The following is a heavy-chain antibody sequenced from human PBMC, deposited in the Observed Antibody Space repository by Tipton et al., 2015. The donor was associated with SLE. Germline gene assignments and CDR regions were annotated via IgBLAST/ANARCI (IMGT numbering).Heavy chain of an antibody. CDR3: AKLRGYGGYDSPPDY. Sequence: LRLSCTVSGDTIDGNTYFWDWIRQPPGKGLMLIGSISYSGATSYNPSLKSRVTISVDTSKNQFSLSLISVTAADTATYYCAKLRGYGGYDSPPDYWGHGTLVTVSS. J-gene: IGHJ4*01. D-gene: IGHD5-12*01. V-gene: IGHV4-39*07. CDR2: ISYSGAT. CDR1: GDTIDGNTYF.